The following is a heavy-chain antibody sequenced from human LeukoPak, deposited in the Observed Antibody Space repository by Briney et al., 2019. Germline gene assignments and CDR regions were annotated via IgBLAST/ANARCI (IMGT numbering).Heavy chain of an antibody. CDR3: ARDSGERGSGSYLIAY. CDR1: GDSFTGYY. Sequence: ASVKVSCKASGDSFTGYYMHWVRQAPVDGLEWMGWINPNSGDTKFAQNFQGRVTLTRDTSTCAAYMEQSRLRSDDTAVYYCARDSGERGSGSYLIAYWGQGTLVTVSS. CDR2: INPNSGDT. D-gene: IGHD3-10*01. V-gene: IGHV1-2*02. J-gene: IGHJ4*02.